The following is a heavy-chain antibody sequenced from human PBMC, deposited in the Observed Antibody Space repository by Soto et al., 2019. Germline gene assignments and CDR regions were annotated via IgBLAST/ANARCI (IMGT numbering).Heavy chain of an antibody. V-gene: IGHV4-34*01. Sequence: SETLSLTCAVYGGSFSGYYWTWVRQPPGKWLEWIGDVNHSGSTNQNPSLKSRVTISVDTSKNQFSLKLKSVTAADTAVYFCARGITTIPAVQGDAPDNCYFDSWGLGXLVTVSS. J-gene: IGHJ4*02. D-gene: IGHD3-22*01. CDR2: VNHSGST. CDR1: GGSFSGYY. CDR3: ARGITTIPAVQGDAPDNCYFDS.